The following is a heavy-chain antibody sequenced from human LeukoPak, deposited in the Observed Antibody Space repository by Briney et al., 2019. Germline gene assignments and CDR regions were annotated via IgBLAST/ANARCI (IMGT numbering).Heavy chain of an antibody. CDR3: ARYNWNDGGMDV. CDR2: ISSSGSTI. J-gene: IGHJ6*03. D-gene: IGHD1-20*01. CDR1: GFTFSSYE. Sequence: PAGSLRLSCAASGFTFSSYEMNWVRQAPGKGLEWVSYISSSGSTIYYADSVKGRFTISRDNAKNSLYLQMTTLRAEDTAVYYCARYNWNDGGMDVWGKGTTVTVSS. V-gene: IGHV3-48*03.